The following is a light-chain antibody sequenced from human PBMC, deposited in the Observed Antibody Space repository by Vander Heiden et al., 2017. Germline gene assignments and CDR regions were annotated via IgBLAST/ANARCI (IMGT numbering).Light chain of an antibody. CDR1: QSVSSCF. CDR2: GAC. CDR3: QQYSNSPPIT. Sequence: EFVLTQSPATLSLSPGERATITCRASQSVSSCFAAWYQQTPGEGHSLINVGACIEATGIPDWFSSSGSRTVFTLTISRLEAEVLAEYCCQQYSNSPPITFGQGTRLEIK. J-gene: IGKJ5*01. V-gene: IGKV3-20*01.